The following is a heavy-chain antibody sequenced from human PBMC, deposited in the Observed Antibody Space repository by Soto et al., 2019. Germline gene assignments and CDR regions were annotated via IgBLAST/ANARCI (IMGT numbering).Heavy chain of an antibody. Sequence: EVQLVESGGGLVKPGGSLRLSCAASGFTFSSYAMYWIRQTPGKGLEWVSSIGYSGSHIYYADSVRGRFTISRDNARNSLYLQMNSLRAEDAAVYYCARAQGPFSNYFDSWGRGTQVTVSS. V-gene: IGHV3-21*01. J-gene: IGHJ4*02. CDR1: GFTFSSYA. CDR2: IGYSGSHI. CDR3: ARAQGPFSNYFDS.